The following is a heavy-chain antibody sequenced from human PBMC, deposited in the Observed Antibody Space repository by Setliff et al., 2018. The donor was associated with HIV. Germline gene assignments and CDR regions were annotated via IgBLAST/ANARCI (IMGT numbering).Heavy chain of an antibody. CDR3: ARAGYYDTSPAMAFDI. D-gene: IGHD3-22*01. CDR2: IYYSGST. V-gene: IGHV4-59*01. Sequence: SETLSLTCTVSGGSISSYYWSWIRQPPGKGLEWIGYIYYSGSTNYNPSLKSRITISVDTSKNQFSLKLSSVTAADTAVYYCARAGYYDTSPAMAFDIWGQGTMVTVSS. CDR1: GGSISSYY. J-gene: IGHJ3*02.